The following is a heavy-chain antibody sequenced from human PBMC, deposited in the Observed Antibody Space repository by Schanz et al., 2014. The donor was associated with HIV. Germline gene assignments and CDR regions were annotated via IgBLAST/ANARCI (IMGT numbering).Heavy chain of an antibody. CDR3: ARDREYYYGSGSRDYYYYGMDV. V-gene: IGHV4-61*08. CDR1: GGSVITTGQH. J-gene: IGHJ6*02. D-gene: IGHD3-10*01. Sequence: QMQLQESGPGLVKPSETLSLSCTVSGGSVITTGQHWSWVRQPPGKGLEWIGYVYYSGHAKYNPSLKSRVTISIDTSKNQFSLNLNSVTAADTAVYYCARDREYYYGSGSRDYYYYGMDVWGQGTTVTVSS. CDR2: VYYSGHA.